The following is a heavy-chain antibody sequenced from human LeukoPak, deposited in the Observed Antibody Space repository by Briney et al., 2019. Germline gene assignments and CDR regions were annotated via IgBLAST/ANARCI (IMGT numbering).Heavy chain of an antibody. CDR3: VKSLVRGVDAFDI. Sequence: GGSLRLSCSASGFTFSSYGIHWVRQAPGKGLEYVSAISSNGVNTYYADSVKGRFTISRDNSKNTVYFQMSSLRAEDTAVYYCVKSLVRGVDAFDIWGQGTMVTVFS. D-gene: IGHD3-16*01. CDR1: GFTFSSYG. J-gene: IGHJ3*02. V-gene: IGHV3-64D*06. CDR2: ISSNGVNT.